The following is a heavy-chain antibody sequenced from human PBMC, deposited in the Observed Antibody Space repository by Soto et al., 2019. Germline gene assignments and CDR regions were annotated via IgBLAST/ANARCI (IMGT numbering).Heavy chain of an antibody. D-gene: IGHD3-3*01. Sequence: EVKLLESGGGLAQPGGSLRLSCVGSGFTFDSYAISWARQAPGKGLQWISAISGNGAGTDYAHSVKGRFTISRDNSKNTVLLQINSLRAEDTALYYCAKDTVGGYSFWSGYYSDGLDVWGQGTMVTVSS. V-gene: IGHV3-23*01. CDR2: ISGNGAGT. CDR1: GFTFDSYA. CDR3: AKDTVGGYSFWSGYYSDGLDV. J-gene: IGHJ3*01.